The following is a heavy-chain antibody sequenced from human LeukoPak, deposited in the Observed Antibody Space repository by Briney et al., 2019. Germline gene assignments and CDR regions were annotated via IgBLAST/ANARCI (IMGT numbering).Heavy chain of an antibody. CDR3: ARNGDHYYYYYYMDV. V-gene: IGHV4-34*01. D-gene: IGHD4-17*01. CDR1: GGSFSGYY. CDR2: INHSGST. Sequence: SETLSLTCAVYGGSFSGYYWSWIRQPPGKGLGWIGEINHSGSTNYNPSLKSRVTISVDTSKNQFSLKLSSVTAADTAVYYCARNGDHYYYYYYMDVWGKGTTVTVSS. J-gene: IGHJ6*03.